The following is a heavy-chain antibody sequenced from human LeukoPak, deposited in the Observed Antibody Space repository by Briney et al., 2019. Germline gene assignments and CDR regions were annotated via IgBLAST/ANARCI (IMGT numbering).Heavy chain of an antibody. CDR2: INPTDSYT. Sequence: PGESLKISCQGSGYSFTNYWITWVRQMPGKGPEWMGRINPTDSYTKYSPSFQGHVTILVDKSINTAYLQWSSLKASDTAMYYCARTSRLLAPDCWGQGTLVTVSS. J-gene: IGHJ4*02. V-gene: IGHV5-10-1*01. CDR3: ARTSRLLAPDC. D-gene: IGHD2-21*01. CDR1: GYSFTNYW.